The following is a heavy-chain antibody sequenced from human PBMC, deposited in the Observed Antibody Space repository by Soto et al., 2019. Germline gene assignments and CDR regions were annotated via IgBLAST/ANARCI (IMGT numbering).Heavy chain of an antibody. J-gene: IGHJ4*02. CDR1: GFTFSSYG. Sequence: GGSLRLSCAASGFTFSSYGMHWVRQAPGKGLEWVAVISYDGSNKYYADSVKGRFTISRDNSKNTLYLQMNSLRAEDTAVYYCARESGYSSGWLALKKWGQGTLVTVSS. CDR3: ARESGYSSGWLALKK. D-gene: IGHD6-19*01. CDR2: ISYDGSNK. V-gene: IGHV3-30*03.